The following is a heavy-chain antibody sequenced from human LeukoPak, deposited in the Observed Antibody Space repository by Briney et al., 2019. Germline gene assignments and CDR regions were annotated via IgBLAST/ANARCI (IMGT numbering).Heavy chain of an antibody. D-gene: IGHD5-24*01. V-gene: IGHV3-7*01. CDR3: ARGVATIDY. CDR2: IKEDGSEK. CDR1: RFTFSRYW. J-gene: IGHJ4*02. Sequence: GESLKISCAASRFTFSRYWMSWVRQAPGKGLEWVATIKEDGSEKYYVDSVKGRFTISRDNAKNSLYLQMNSLRAEDTTVYYCARGVATIDYWGQGTLVTVSS.